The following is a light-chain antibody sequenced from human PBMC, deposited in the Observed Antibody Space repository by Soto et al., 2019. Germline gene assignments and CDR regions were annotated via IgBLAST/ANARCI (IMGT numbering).Light chain of an antibody. J-gene: IGLJ2*01. CDR1: SSDVGGNKY. CDR3: SAYGGSKV. V-gene: IGLV2-8*01. CDR2: EVS. Sequence: QSVLTQPPSASGFPGQSVTISCTGTSSDVGGNKYVSWYQQYPGKDPKLIIYEVSKRPAGVPDRFSGSKSGNTASLTVSGLKAEDAADYYCSAYGGSKVFGGVTKLTVL.